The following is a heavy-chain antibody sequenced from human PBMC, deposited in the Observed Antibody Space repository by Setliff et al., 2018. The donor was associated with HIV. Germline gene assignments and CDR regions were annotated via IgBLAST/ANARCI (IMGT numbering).Heavy chain of an antibody. J-gene: IGHJ3*02. V-gene: IGHV4-61*09. CDR1: GYSISSSHY. Sequence: NPSETLSLTCAVSGYSISSSHYWSWIRQPAGKGLEWIGHIYTSGSTNYNPSLKSRVTISVDTSKNQFYLKLSSVTAADTAVYYCARILLYDSSAYFVNAFDIWGQGTVVTVSS. D-gene: IGHD3-22*01. CDR3: ARILLYDSSAYFVNAFDI. CDR2: IYTSGST.